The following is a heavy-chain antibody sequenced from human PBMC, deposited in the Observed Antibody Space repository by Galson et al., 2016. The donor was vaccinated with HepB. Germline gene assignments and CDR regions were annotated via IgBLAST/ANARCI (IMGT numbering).Heavy chain of an antibody. V-gene: IGHV6-1*01. D-gene: IGHD2-8*01. J-gene: IGHJ4*02. CDR2: TYYRSKWYD. CDR1: GDSVSSYSAA. Sequence: CAISGDSVSSYSAAWNWIRQSPSRGLEWLGRTYYRSKWYDDYAMSVKSRITITPDTSKNQFSLRLNSVTPEDTAVYYCARGQMVYVVRGIAFDYWGQGALVSVSS. CDR3: ARGQMVYVVRGIAFDY.